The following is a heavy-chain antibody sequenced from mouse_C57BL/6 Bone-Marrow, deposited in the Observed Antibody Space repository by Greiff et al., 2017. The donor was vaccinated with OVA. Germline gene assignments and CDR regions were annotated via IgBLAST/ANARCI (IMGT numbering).Heavy chain of an antibody. CDR3: AREGGLRRFDY. Sequence: QVQLQQSGAELARPGASVKLSCKASGYTFTSYGISWVKQRTGQGLEWIGVIYPRSGNTYYNEKFKGKATLTADKSSSTAYMELRSLTSEDSAVYFCAREGGLRRFDYWGQGTTLTVSS. V-gene: IGHV1-81*01. CDR2: IYPRSGNT. CDR1: GYTFTSYG. J-gene: IGHJ2*01.